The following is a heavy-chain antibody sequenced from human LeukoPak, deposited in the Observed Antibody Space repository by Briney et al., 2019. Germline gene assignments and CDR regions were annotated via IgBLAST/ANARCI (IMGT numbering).Heavy chain of an antibody. J-gene: IGHJ4*02. V-gene: IGHV3-23*01. CDR3: AKDDAWLRFGE. CDR2: ISPSGDIT. CDR1: GFTLSNHG. Sequence: GGSLRLSCAASGFTLSNHGMNWVRQAPGKGLEWVSGISPSGDITYYADSVTGRLTISRDNSKNTLYLEVISLAAEDTAVYYCAKDDAWLRFGEWSQGTLVTVSS. D-gene: IGHD3-10*01.